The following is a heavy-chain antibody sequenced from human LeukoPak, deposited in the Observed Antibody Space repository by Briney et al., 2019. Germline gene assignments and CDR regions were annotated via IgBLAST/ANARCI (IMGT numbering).Heavy chain of an antibody. V-gene: IGHV3-23*01. J-gene: IGHJ5*02. D-gene: IGHD2-2*01. CDR2: ISGSGGST. CDR1: GFTFSSYA. CDR3: AKDPPRYCSSTSCHPT. Sequence: GGSLRLSCAASGFTFSSYAMSWVRQAPGKGLEWVSAISGSGGSTYYADSVKGRFTISRDNSKNTLYLQMNSLRAEDTAVYYCAKDPPRYCSSTSCHPTWGQGTLVTVSS.